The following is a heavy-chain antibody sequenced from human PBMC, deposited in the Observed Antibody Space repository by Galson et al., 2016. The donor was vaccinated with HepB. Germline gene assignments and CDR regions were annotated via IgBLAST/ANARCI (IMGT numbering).Heavy chain of an antibody. CDR1: GFSLSTRGMC. CDR3: ARILSPTQDSSGWGYFDY. Sequence: PALVKPTQTLTLTCTFSGFSLSTRGMCVTWIRQPPGKALEWLALIDWDDDKYYSTALKTRPTISKDTSKKQVVLTMTNMEPVDTATYYCARILSPTQDSSGWGYFDYWGQGTLVTVPS. CDR2: IDWDDDK. V-gene: IGHV2-70*01. J-gene: IGHJ4*02. D-gene: IGHD6-19*01.